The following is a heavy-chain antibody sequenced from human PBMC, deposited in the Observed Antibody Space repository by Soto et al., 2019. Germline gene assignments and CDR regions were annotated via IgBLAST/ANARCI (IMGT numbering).Heavy chain of an antibody. V-gene: IGHV3-30*03. D-gene: IGHD2-15*01. Sequence: GGSLRLSCAASGFTFSSYGMHWVRQAPGKGLEWVAVISYDGSNKYYADSVKGRFTISRDNSKNTLYLQMNSLRAEDTAVYYCAVSWVVDVWGKGTTVTVSS. CDR1: GFTFSSYG. CDR3: AVSWVVDV. J-gene: IGHJ6*04. CDR2: ISYDGSNK.